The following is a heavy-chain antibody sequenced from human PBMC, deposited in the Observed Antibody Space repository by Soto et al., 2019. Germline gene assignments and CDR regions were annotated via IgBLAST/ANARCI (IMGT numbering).Heavy chain of an antibody. CDR1: GGSISSGGYY. CDR3: ARGITMVRGVIFSPYFDY. Sequence: QVQLQESGPGLVKPSQTLSLTCTVSGGSISSGGYYWSWIRQHPGKGLEWIGYIYYSGSTYYNPSXKSRVTISVXTXXXQXXLKLSSVTAADTAVYYCARGITMVRGVIFSPYFDYWGQGTLVTVSS. V-gene: IGHV4-31*03. CDR2: IYYSGST. D-gene: IGHD3-10*01. J-gene: IGHJ4*02.